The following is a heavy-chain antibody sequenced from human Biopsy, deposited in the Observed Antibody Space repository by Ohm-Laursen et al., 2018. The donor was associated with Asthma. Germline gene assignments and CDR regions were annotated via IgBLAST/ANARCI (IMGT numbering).Heavy chain of an antibody. D-gene: IGHD5-12*01. CDR1: GGSFSNFA. CDR3: ARGYSGSDRIVYYYSGMEV. J-gene: IGHJ6*02. CDR2: LIPDLGSA. Sequence: ASPVKVSCKASGGSFSNFAISWVRQAPRQGLEWMGGLIPDLGSADYAQMFEGRVTITADESTSTAYMELSSLRSEGTAVYYCARGYSGSDRIVYYYSGMEVWGQGTTVTVSS. V-gene: IGHV1-69*01.